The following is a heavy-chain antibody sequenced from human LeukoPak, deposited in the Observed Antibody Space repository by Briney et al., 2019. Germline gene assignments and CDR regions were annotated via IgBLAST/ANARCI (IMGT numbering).Heavy chain of an antibody. CDR2: ISGGSRNI. CDR1: GFPFSTYS. Sequence: GGSLRLSCAASGFPFSTYSVNWVRQAPGKGLEWVSSISGGSRNIYYADSVRGRFTVSRDNARNSAYLQMTSLRAEDTAVYYCARDRDGNWFDPWGQGTLVTVSS. V-gene: IGHV3-21*06. CDR3: ARDRDGNWFDP. D-gene: IGHD3-10*01. J-gene: IGHJ5*02.